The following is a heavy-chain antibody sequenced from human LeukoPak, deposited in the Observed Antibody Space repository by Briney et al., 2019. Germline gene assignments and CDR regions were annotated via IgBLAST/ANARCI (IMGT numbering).Heavy chain of an antibody. V-gene: IGHV3-23*01. CDR1: GFTFSSYA. CDR3: AKGKVVLATIYDY. D-gene: IGHD2-2*02. J-gene: IGHJ4*02. CDR2: FSGGDGST. Sequence: GGSLRLSCAASGFTFSSYAMSWVRQAPGEGLEWVSGFSGGDGSTSYADSVKGRFTISRDNSKNTLYLQMNSLRAEDTAVYYCAKGKVVLATIYDYWGQGTLVTVSS.